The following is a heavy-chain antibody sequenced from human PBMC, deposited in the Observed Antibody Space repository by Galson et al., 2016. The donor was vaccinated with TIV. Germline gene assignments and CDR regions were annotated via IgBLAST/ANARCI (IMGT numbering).Heavy chain of an antibody. D-gene: IGHD5-18*01. V-gene: IGHV3-23*01. CDR3: AKGGSAFSYGYAFDM. Sequence: SLRLSCAVSGFTFSSYTMNWVRQAPGKGLEWVSIINDRGDDTYYADSVEGRFTISRDNSKNTLYLQMHSLRAEDTALYFCAKGGSAFSYGYAFDMWGQGTMVTVSS. CDR2: INDRGDDT. CDR1: GFTFSSYT. J-gene: IGHJ3*02.